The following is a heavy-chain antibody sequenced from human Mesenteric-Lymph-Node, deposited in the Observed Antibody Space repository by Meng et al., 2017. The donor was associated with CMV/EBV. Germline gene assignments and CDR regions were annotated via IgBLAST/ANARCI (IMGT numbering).Heavy chain of an antibody. CDR1: GFNVRAKY. V-gene: IGHV3-66*01. CDR2: IYRGDNT. D-gene: IGHD3-10*01. J-gene: IGHJ4*02. CDR3: TGDSVSNPNLDY. Sequence: GHLVGSVGGLVQPGGALRLSCAASGFNVRAKYMSWVRQAPGKGLEWVCIIYRGDNTYYIDSVKDRFTVSRDNSKNTMHLQMNSLRVEDTAVYYCTGDSVSNPNLDYWGQGTLVTVSS.